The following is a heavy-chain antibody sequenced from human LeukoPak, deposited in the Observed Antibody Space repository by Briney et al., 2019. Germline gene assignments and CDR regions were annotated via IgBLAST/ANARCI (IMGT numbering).Heavy chain of an antibody. CDR2: ISQDGSGK. CDR3: ARDRCSGGSCYSVSGKHAFDI. Sequence: QSGGSLRLSCGASGFTFSNYWMSWVRQAPGKGLEWVINISQDGSGKNYADSVKGRFTISRDNAKNSLYLQMNSLRAEDTAVYYCARDRCSGGSCYSVSGKHAFDIWGQGTMVTVSS. CDR1: GFTFSNYW. J-gene: IGHJ3*02. V-gene: IGHV3-7*01. D-gene: IGHD2-15*01.